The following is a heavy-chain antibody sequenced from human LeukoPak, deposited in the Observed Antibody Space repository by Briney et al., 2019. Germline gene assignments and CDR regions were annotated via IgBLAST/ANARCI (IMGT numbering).Heavy chain of an antibody. CDR2: IDPNDSYT. CDR3: ARGGDIVATLPEFDY. V-gene: IGHV5-10-1*01. D-gene: IGHD5-12*01. Sequence: GESLRISCRGSGYSFTSYWISWVRPMPGKGLEWVGRIDPNDSYTNYSPFFQGHVIISADKPSSTAYLQWSSLKASDTSMYYCARGGDIVATLPEFDYWGQGTLVTVSS. J-gene: IGHJ4*02. CDR1: GYSFTSYW.